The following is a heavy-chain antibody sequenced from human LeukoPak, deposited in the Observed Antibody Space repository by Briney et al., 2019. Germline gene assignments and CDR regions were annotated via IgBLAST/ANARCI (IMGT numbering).Heavy chain of an antibody. CDR2: IYSSGNT. V-gene: IGHV4-39*01. J-gene: IGHJ4*02. Sequence: PSETLSLTCAVSGASISSSNYYWGWVRQSPGKGLEWIGNIYSSGNTYYNASLKSRVTMYIDTSKNQFSLRLNSVTAADTAMYYCVKSGGYGLIDYWGQGTLVTVSS. D-gene: IGHD1-26*01. CDR1: GASISSSNYY. CDR3: VKSGGYGLIDY.